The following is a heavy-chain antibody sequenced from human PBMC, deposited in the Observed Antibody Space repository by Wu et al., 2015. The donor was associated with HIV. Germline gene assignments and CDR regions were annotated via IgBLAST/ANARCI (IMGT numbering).Heavy chain of an antibody. D-gene: IGHD2-21*02. CDR3: ARHFAIRLAYCGGDCYSSWFDP. Sequence: QVQLVQSWAEVRKSGASVKVSCSFSGFTITSYGIHWVQQSPGQGLEWMGWINPGNGSPSYAKKFQGRFTMTRDMSTTTAYTDLSSLTSEDMAVYYYARHFAIRLAYCGGDCYSSWFDPWGQGTLVTVSS. CDR2: INPGNGSP. CDR1: GFTITSYG. V-gene: IGHV1-38-4*01. J-gene: IGHJ5*02.